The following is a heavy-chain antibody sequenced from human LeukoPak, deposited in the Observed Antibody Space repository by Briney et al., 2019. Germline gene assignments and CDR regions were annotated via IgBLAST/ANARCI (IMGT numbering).Heavy chain of an antibody. V-gene: IGHV1-24*01. Sequence: ASVKVSCKVSGYTLTELSMHWVRQAPGKGLEWMGGFDPEDGETIYAQKFQGRVTMTEDTSTDTAYMELSSLRSEDTAVYYCATAATRPMIVVPTTAFDIWGQGTMVTVSS. CDR3: ATAATRPMIVVPTTAFDI. D-gene: IGHD3-22*01. CDR2: FDPEDGET. CDR1: GYTLTELS. J-gene: IGHJ3*02.